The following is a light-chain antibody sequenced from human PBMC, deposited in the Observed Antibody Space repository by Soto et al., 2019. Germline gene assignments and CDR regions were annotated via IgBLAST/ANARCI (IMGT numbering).Light chain of an antibody. CDR1: QYISNF. V-gene: IGKV1-33*01. J-gene: IGKJ5*01. Sequence: DIQLTQSPSSLSASVGDRVTITCQASQYISNFLNWYQQKPGKAPKLLIYDASNLETGVPSRFSGSGSGTDFSFTITSLQPEDIATYYCQQYDNFPLFGQGTRLDIK. CDR2: DAS. CDR3: QQYDNFPL.